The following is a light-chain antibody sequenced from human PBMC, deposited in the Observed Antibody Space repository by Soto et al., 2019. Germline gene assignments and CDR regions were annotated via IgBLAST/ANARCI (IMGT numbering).Light chain of an antibody. CDR1: QSISTW. Sequence: DIQMTQSPSTLSAPVGDRVTITCRASQSISTWLAWYQQKPGKAPNLLIYKASRLESGVPSRFSGSGSETEFTLTISGLQPGDSATYYCQQYNSYSPTFGQGTKVDI. CDR3: QQYNSYSPT. CDR2: KAS. V-gene: IGKV1-5*03. J-gene: IGKJ1*01.